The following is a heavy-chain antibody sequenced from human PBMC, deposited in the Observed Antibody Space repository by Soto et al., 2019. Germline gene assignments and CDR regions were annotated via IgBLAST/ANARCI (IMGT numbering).Heavy chain of an antibody. D-gene: IGHD3-10*01. J-gene: IGHJ4*02. V-gene: IGHV4-59*08. Sequence: SETLSLTCTVSGGSISNHYWSWIRQPPGKRLEWIGYIYYNGSTSYNPALKSRVTISQDTSKNQFSLKLSSVTAADTAEYFCVRHETRSFYYYWGQGTLVTVSS. CDR1: GGSISNHY. CDR3: VRHETRSFYYY. CDR2: IYYNGST.